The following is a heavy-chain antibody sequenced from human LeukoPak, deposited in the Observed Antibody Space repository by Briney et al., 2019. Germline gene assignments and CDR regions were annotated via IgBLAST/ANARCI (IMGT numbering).Heavy chain of an antibody. Sequence: SETLSLTCAVSDDSFSSHYWTWIRQPPGKGLEWIGDISYIGSTNYNPSLKSRVTTSIDTSKNQFSLKLSSVTAADTAVYYCARDLVTVTKGFDIWGQGTMVSVSS. V-gene: IGHV4-59*11. J-gene: IGHJ3*02. CDR1: DDSFSSHY. CDR3: ARDLVTVTKGFDI. CDR2: ISYIGST. D-gene: IGHD4-17*01.